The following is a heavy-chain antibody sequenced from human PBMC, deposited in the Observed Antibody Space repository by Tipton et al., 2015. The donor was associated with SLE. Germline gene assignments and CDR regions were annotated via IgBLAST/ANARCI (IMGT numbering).Heavy chain of an antibody. Sequence: SLRLSCAASGFTFSSYGMHWVRQTPGKGLEWITFIRYDGSNKYYADSVKGRFTISRDNSKNTLYLQMNSLRAEDTAVYYCAQGGRTLLFDAFCFLGQGTMVP. CDR3: AQGGRTLLFDAFCF. D-gene: IGHD1-1*01. V-gene: IGHV3-30*02. J-gene: IGHJ3*01. CDR1: GFTFSSYG. CDR2: IRYDGSNK.